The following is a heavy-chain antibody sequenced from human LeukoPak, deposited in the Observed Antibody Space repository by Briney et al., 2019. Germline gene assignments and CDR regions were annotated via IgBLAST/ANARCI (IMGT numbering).Heavy chain of an antibody. CDR3: ATVPYYGGNSGYYYYGMDV. J-gene: IGHJ6*02. V-gene: IGHV1-24*01. D-gene: IGHD4-23*01. Sequence: ASVKVSCKVSGYTLTELSMHWVRQAPGKGLEWMGGFDPEDGETIYAQKFQGRVTMTEDTSTDTAYMELSNLRSEDTAVYYCATVPYYGGNSGYYYYGMDVWGQGTTVTVSS. CDR1: GYTLTELS. CDR2: FDPEDGET.